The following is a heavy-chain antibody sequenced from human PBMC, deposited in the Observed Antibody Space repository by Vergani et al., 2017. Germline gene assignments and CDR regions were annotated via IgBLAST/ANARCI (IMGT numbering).Heavy chain of an antibody. D-gene: IGHD6-19*01. Sequence: EVQLVESGGGLVQPGGSLRLSCAASGFTVSSNYMSWVRQAPGKGLEWVSVIYSGGSTYYADSVKGRFTISRDNSKNTLYLQMNSLRAEDTAVYYCASALDIAVAGGFDAFDIWGQGTMVTVSS. CDR1: GFTVSSNY. J-gene: IGHJ3*02. CDR3: ASALDIAVAGGFDAFDI. CDR2: IYSGGST. V-gene: IGHV3-66*02.